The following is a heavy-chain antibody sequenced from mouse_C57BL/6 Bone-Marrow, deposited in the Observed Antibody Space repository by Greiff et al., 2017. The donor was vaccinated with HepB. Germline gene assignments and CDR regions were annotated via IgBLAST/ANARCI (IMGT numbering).Heavy chain of an antibody. CDR1: GFTFSDYG. J-gene: IGHJ3*01. CDR3: ASDPGFGYDPAWFAY. CDR2: ISSGSSTI. V-gene: IGHV5-17*01. D-gene: IGHD2-2*01. Sequence: EVMLVESGGGLVKPGGSLKLSCAASGFTFSDYGMHWVRQAPEKGLEWVAYISSGSSTIYYADTVKGRFTISRDNAKNTLFLQMTSLRSEDTAMYYCASDPGFGYDPAWFAYWGQGTLVTVSA.